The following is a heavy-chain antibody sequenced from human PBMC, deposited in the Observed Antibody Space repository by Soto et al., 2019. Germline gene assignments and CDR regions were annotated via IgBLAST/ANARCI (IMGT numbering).Heavy chain of an antibody. CDR2: MNPNSGNT. CDR1: GYTFPSYD. D-gene: IGHD4-17*01. V-gene: IGHV1-8*01. J-gene: IGHJ3*01. Sequence: ASVKVPCQASGYTFPSYDINWVRQATGQGLEWMGWMNPNSGNTGYAQKFQGRVTMTRNTSISTAYMELNSLRSDDTTVDYCARGHTVNADFWGQGTMVTVSS. CDR3: ARGHTVNADF.